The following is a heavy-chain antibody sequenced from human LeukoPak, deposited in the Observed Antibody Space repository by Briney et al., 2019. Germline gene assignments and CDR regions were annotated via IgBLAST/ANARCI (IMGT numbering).Heavy chain of an antibody. D-gene: IGHD5-18*01. Sequence: SQTLSLTCAVSGGSISSGGYSWSWIRQPPGKGLEWIVYIYHSGSTYYNPSLRSRVTISVDRSKNQFSLKLSSVTAADTAVYYCARSPRGYSYGPEDYFDYWGQGTLVTVSS. V-gene: IGHV4-30-2*01. CDR3: ARSPRGYSYGPEDYFDY. CDR1: GGSISSGGYS. CDR2: IYHSGST. J-gene: IGHJ4*02.